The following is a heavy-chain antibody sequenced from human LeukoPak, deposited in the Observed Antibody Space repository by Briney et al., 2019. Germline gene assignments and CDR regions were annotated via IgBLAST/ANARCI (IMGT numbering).Heavy chain of an antibody. CDR2: ISSSSSYI. Sequence: PGGSLRLSCAASGFTFSSYSMNWVRQAPGKGLEWVSSISSSSSYIYYADSVKGRFTISRDNAKNSLYLQMNSLRAEDTAEYYCARDPSRGSGYDYWGQGTLVTVSS. CDR3: ARDPSRGSGYDY. CDR1: GFTFSSYS. J-gene: IGHJ4*02. D-gene: IGHD6-19*01. V-gene: IGHV3-21*01.